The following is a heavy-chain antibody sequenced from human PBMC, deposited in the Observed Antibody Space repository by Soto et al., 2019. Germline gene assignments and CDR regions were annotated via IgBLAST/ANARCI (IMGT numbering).Heavy chain of an antibody. CDR2: IWYDGSNK. V-gene: IGHV3-33*01. CDR1: GFTFSSYG. Sequence: PGGSLRLSCAASGFTFSSYGMHWVRQAPGKGLEWVAVIWYDGSNKYYADSVKGRFTISRDNSKNTLYLQMNSLRAEDTAVYYCARSMIVSRDAFDIWGQGTMVTVSS. D-gene: IGHD3-22*01. J-gene: IGHJ3*02. CDR3: ARSMIVSRDAFDI.